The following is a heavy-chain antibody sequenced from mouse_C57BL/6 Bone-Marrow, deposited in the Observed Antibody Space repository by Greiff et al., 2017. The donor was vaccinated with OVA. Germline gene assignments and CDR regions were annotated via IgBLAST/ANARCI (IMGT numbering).Heavy chain of an antibody. V-gene: IGHV1-7*01. D-gene: IGHD2-2*01. J-gene: IGHJ1*03. CDR1: GYTFTSYW. CDR2: INPSSGDT. Sequence: QVQLQQSGPELVKPGASVKLSCKASGYTFTSYWMNWVKQRPGKGLEWIGHINPSSGDTKYNEKFKGKATLTADKSSSTAYMQLSRLTYEDSAVYCCARYGSCWYFAFWGTGTTVTVSA. CDR3: ARYGSCWYFAF.